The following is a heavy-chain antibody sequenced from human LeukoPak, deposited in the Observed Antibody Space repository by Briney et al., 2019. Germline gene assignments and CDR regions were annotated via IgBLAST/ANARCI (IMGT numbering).Heavy chain of an antibody. CDR1: GHTFTSYG. Sequence: ASVKVSCKASGHTFTSYGISWVRQAPGQGLEWMGWISAYNGNTNYAQKLQGRVTMTTDTSTSTAYMELRSLRSDDTAVYYCARDSTLELYSYGYGSNSGYYYYGMDVWGQGTTVTVSS. V-gene: IGHV1-18*01. CDR2: ISAYNGNT. D-gene: IGHD5-18*01. J-gene: IGHJ6*02. CDR3: ARDSTLELYSYGYGSNSGYYYYGMDV.